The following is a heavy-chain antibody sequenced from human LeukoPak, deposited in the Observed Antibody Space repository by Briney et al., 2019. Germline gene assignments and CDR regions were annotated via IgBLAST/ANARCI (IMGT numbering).Heavy chain of an antibody. V-gene: IGHV4-34*01. J-gene: IGHJ4*02. CDR3: ARVQGYYYGVGATDYFDY. Sequence: SETLSLTCAVYGGSFSGYYWSWIRQPPGKGLEWIGEVNHSGSTNYNPSLKSRVTISVDTSKNQFSLKLSSVTAADTAVYYCARVQGYYYGVGATDYFDYWGQGTLVTVSS. CDR1: GGSFSGYY. CDR2: VNHSGST. D-gene: IGHD3-22*01.